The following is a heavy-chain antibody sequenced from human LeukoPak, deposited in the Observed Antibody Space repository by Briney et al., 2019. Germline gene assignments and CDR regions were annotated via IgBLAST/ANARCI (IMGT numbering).Heavy chain of an antibody. CDR3: ARDIRCSSTSCYTIRFDP. V-gene: IGHV1-18*01. J-gene: IGHJ5*02. Sequence: EASVKVSCKASGYTFTSYGISLVRQAPGQGLEWMGWISAYNGNTNYAQKFQGRVTITADKSTSTAYMELSSLRSEDTAVYYCARDIRCSSTSCYTIRFDPWGQGTLVTVSS. CDR2: ISAYNGNT. D-gene: IGHD2-2*02. CDR1: GYTFTSYG.